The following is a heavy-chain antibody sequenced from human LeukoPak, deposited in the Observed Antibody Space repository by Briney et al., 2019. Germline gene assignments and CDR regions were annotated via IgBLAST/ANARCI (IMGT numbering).Heavy chain of an antibody. J-gene: IGHJ3*02. D-gene: IGHD2-21*02. CDR2: IYYSGST. CDR3: ARDRRGAYCGGDCYSRAFDI. Sequence: SETLSLTCTVSGYSISSGYYWGWIRQPPGKGLEWIGYIYYSGSTKYNPSLKSRVTISVDTSKNQFSLELSSVTAADTAVYYCARDRRGAYCGGDCYSRAFDIWGQGTMVTVSS. V-gene: IGHV4-61*01. CDR1: GYSISSGYY.